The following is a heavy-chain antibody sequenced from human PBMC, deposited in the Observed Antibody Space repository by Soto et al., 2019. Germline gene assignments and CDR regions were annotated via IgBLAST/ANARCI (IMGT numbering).Heavy chain of an antibody. CDR2: INPSGGST. CDR1: GYTFTSYY. J-gene: IGHJ5*02. V-gene: IGHV1-46*01. Sequence: QVQLVQSGAEVKKPGASVKVSCKASGYTFTSYYMHWVRQAPGQGLEWMGIINPSGGSTSYAQKFQGRVTMTRDTSTSTVYMELSSLRSEDTAVYYCARDHRFPGIAAAGTADWFDPWGQGTLVTVSS. D-gene: IGHD6-13*01. CDR3: ARDHRFPGIAAAGTADWFDP.